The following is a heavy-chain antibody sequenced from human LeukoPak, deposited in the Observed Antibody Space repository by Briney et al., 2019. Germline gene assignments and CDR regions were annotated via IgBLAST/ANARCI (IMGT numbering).Heavy chain of an antibody. J-gene: IGHJ4*02. D-gene: IGHD3-10*02. V-gene: IGHV3-9*01. CDR1: GFSFDVYA. Sequence: PGGSLRLSCAASGFSFDVYAMHWVRQAPGKGLEWVLGISWHSSSIGYAASVKGRFTISRDNAKNSLYLQMHSLRAEDTALYYCAKVHFVRGFDFWGQGTLVTVSS. CDR3: AKVHFVRGFDF. CDR2: ISWHSSSI.